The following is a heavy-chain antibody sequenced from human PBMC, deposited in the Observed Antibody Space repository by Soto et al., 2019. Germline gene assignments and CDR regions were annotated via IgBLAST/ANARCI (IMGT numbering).Heavy chain of an antibody. CDR1: GFTFSSYA. D-gene: IGHD1-26*01. Sequence: PGGSLRLSCAASGFTFSSYAMHGVRQAAGKGLEWVAVISYDGSNEYYADSLKGRFTISRDNSKNTLYLQMSSLRAEDTAVYYCARDPGIVGAISYFDYWGQGTLVTVSS. V-gene: IGHV3-30-3*01. CDR2: ISYDGSNE. CDR3: ARDPGIVGAISYFDY. J-gene: IGHJ4*02.